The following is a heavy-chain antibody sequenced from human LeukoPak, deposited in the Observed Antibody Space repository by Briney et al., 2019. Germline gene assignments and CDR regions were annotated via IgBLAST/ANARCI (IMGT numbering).Heavy chain of an antibody. J-gene: IGHJ6*04. CDR2: INHSGST. V-gene: IGHV4-34*01. D-gene: IGHD1-14*01. CDR3: ARPGGVSGMDV. Sequence: SETLSLTCAVYGGCFSGYYWSWIRQPPGKGLEWIGEINHSGSTNYNPSLKSRVTISVDTSKNQFSLKLSPVTAADTAVYSCARPGGVSGMDVRGKGTTVTVSS. CDR1: GGCFSGYY.